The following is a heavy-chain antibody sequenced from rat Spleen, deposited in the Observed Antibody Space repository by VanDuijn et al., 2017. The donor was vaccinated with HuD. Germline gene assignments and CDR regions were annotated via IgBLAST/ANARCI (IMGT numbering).Heavy chain of an antibody. CDR1: GFSLTSYH. CDR3: ARHLREASGVMDV. CDR2: IWACGGT. Sequence: QGQLKESGPGLVQPSQTLSLTRTVSGFSLTSYHVSWVRKPPGKILVWLGIIWACGGTNHNSAVQSRLSISRDTSKSQVFLKMNSPQPEDTGTYYCARHLREASGVMDVWGQGASVTVSS. J-gene: IGHJ4*01. D-gene: IGHD4-3*01. V-gene: IGHV2-72*01.